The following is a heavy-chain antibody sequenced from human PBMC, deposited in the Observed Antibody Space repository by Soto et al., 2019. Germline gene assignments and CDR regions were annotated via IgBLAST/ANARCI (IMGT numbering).Heavy chain of an antibody. CDR2: ISGSGGST. V-gene: IGHV3-23*01. Sequence: TGGSLRLSCAASGFTFSSYAMSWVRQAPGKGLEWVSAISGSGGSTYYADSVKGRFTISRDNSKNTLYLQMNGLRAEDTAVYYCAKETPWTTVTTGGRENYYYYYMDVWGKGTTVTVSS. J-gene: IGHJ6*03. D-gene: IGHD4-17*01. CDR3: AKETPWTTVTTGGRENYYYYYMDV. CDR1: GFTFSSYA.